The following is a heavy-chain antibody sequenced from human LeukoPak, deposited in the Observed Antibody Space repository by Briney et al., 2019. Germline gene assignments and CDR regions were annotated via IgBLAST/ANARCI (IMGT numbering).Heavy chain of an antibody. Sequence: SETLSLTCTVSGASISRHYWSWIRQPPGQGLEWIGYVYHDGTTNYNPSLKSRVAISIDTSRNQLSLKLSSMTAADTAVYYCARGSTRADDYWGQGILVTVSS. V-gene: IGHV4-59*11. CDR2: VYHDGTT. J-gene: IGHJ4*02. CDR1: GASISRHY. CDR3: ARGSTRADDY. D-gene: IGHD2/OR15-2a*01.